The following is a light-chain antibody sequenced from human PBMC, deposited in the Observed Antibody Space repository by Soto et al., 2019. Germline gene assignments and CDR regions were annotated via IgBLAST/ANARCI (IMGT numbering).Light chain of an antibody. Sequence: NFMLTQPHSVSESPGKTVIISCTRSSGSIDSNYVQWYQQRPGSSPTTVIYEDNQRPSGVPDRFSGSIDSSSNSASLTISGLETEDEADYYCPSYEATKQVFGGGTKVTVL. V-gene: IGLV6-57*01. CDR2: EDN. CDR3: PSYEATKQV. CDR1: SGSIDSNY. J-gene: IGLJ3*02.